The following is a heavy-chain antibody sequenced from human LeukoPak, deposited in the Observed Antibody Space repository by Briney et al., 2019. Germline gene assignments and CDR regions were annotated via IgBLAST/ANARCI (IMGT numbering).Heavy chain of an antibody. D-gene: IGHD3-22*01. V-gene: IGHV3-21*01. CDR3: ARFYDGSGYYS. CDR2: ISSSSNYI. CDR1: GFTFSSYT. J-gene: IGHJ4*02. Sequence: GGSLRLSCAASGFTFSSYTMNWVRQAPGKGLEWVSSISSSSNYIYYTDSVKGRFTISRDDAKNSLYLQMSGLRAEDTAVYYCARFYDGSGYYSWGRGTLVTVTS.